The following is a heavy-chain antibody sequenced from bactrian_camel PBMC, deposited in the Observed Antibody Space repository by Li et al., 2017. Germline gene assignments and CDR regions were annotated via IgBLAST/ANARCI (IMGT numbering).Heavy chain of an antibody. CDR1: GYSYSTYC. CDR2: IGSGGST. Sequence: HVQLVESGGGSVQVGGSLNFSCVATTGYSYSTYCMAWFRQGPGKEREGVAVIGSGGSTSYADSVEGRFSISKDNAKNTLYLQMNSLKPEDTGMYYCAAGWSYGVGNLLRRHYDYWGQGTQVTVS. V-gene: IGHV3S53*01. D-gene: IGHD5*01. J-gene: IGHJ4*01. CDR3: AAGWSYGVGNLLRRHYDY.